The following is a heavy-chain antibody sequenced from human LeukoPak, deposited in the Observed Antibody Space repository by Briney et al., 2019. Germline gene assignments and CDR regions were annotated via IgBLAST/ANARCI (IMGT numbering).Heavy chain of an antibody. CDR1: GGSISSGGYY. J-gene: IGHJ4*02. CDR2: IYYSGST. CDR3: ARDLAYYDSSGYFDY. Sequence: KPSETLSLTCTVSGGSISSGGYYWSWIRQHPGKGLEWIGYIYYSGSTYYNPSLKSRVTISVDTSKNQFSLKLSSVTAADTAVYYCARDLAYYDSSGYFDYWGQGTLVTVSS. V-gene: IGHV4-31*03. D-gene: IGHD3-22*01.